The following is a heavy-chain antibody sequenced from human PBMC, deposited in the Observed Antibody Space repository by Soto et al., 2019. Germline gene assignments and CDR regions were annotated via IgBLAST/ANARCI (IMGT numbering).Heavy chain of an antibody. CDR2: IYYSGST. D-gene: IGHD1-26*01. V-gene: IGHV4-39*01. J-gene: IGHJ6*02. CDR1: GGSISSSSYY. Sequence: SETLSLTCTVSGGSISSSSYYWGWIRQPPGKGLEWIGSIYYSGSTYYNPSLKSRVTISVDTSKNQFSLKLSSATAADTAVYYCGRRWDHAGAGYCYYAMDVWGQGTKVTVSS. CDR3: GRRWDHAGAGYCYYAMDV.